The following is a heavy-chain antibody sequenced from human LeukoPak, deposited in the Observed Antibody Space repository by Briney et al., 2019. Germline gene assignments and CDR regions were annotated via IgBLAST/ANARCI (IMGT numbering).Heavy chain of an antibody. Sequence: GGSLRLSCAASGFAFSNYEMNWVRQAPGKGLEWVSYITSSGTTIYYADSVKGRFTISRDNAKNSLYLQMNSLRPEDTAVYYCARMYYYDSSGYYSPFDYWGQGTLVTVSS. CDR2: ITSSGTTI. D-gene: IGHD3-22*01. CDR3: ARMYYYDSSGYYSPFDY. V-gene: IGHV3-48*03. CDR1: GFAFSNYE. J-gene: IGHJ4*02.